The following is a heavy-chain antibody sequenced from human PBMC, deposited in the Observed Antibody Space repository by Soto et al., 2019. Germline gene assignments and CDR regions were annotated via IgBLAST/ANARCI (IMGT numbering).Heavy chain of an antibody. Sequence: QVQLVESGGGVVQPGRSLRLSCAASGFTFSSYAMHWVRQAPGKGLEWVAVISYDGSNKYYADSVKGRFTISRDNSKNTLYLQMYSLRAEDTAVYYCAGGYSGYDGFFVYWGQGTLVTVSS. CDR1: GFTFSSYA. CDR2: ISYDGSNK. V-gene: IGHV3-30-3*01. D-gene: IGHD5-12*01. CDR3: AGGYSGYDGFFVY. J-gene: IGHJ4*02.